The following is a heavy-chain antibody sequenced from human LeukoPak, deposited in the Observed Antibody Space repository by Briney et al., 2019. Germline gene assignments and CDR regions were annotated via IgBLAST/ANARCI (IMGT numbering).Heavy chain of an antibody. Sequence: GGSLRLSCAASGFTFSNAWMSWVRQAPGKGLEWVGRIKSKTDGGRTDYAAPVKGRFTISRDDSKNTLYLQMNSLKTEDTAVYYCTTGSSARGYWGQGTLVTVSS. CDR1: GFTFSNAW. V-gene: IGHV3-15*01. CDR3: TTGSSARGY. D-gene: IGHD6-13*01. CDR2: IKSKTDGGRT. J-gene: IGHJ4*02.